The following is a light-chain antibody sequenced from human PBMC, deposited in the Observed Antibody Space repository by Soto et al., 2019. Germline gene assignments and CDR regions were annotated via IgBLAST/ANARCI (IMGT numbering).Light chain of an antibody. CDR1: QSVGSA. Sequence: VLTQSPASLSVSPGQTATLSCRASQSVGSAFGWYQQKPGQAPRXLIYGASTRAAGIPARFRGGGSGADFTITITSLQSEDFAIYYCQQYNAWPITFGQGTKVDIK. CDR3: QQYNAWPIT. CDR2: GAS. J-gene: IGKJ1*01. V-gene: IGKV3-15*01.